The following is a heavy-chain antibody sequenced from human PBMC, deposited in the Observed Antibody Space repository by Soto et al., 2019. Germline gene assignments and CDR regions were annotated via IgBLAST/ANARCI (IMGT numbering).Heavy chain of an antibody. Sequence: EVQLLQSGGGLVQPGGSLRLSSAAYGFSFSSYAVGWIREAPGKGLEWVSVISGNGGRTYYADSVKGRFIISRDNSKNTLFLQMDSLRGEDTAIYYCAKTKGNYCSGGSCYYFAKWGQGVLVTVSS. CDR2: ISGNGGRT. CDR3: AKTKGNYCSGGSCYYFAK. V-gene: IGHV3-23*01. D-gene: IGHD2-15*01. J-gene: IGHJ4*02. CDR1: GFSFSSYA.